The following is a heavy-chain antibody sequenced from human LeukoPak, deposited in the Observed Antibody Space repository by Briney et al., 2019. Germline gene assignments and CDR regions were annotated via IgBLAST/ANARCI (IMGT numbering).Heavy chain of an antibody. CDR3: ARGPYSYDSSGAFDI. D-gene: IGHD3-22*01. J-gene: IGHJ3*02. V-gene: IGHV4-34*01. Sequence: SETLSLTCAVYGGSFSGYYWSWIRQPPGKGLEWIGEINHSGSTNYNPSLKSRVTISVDTSKNQFSLKLSSVNAADTAVYFCARGPYSYDSSGAFDIWGQGTMVTVSS. CDR2: INHSGST. CDR1: GGSFSGYY.